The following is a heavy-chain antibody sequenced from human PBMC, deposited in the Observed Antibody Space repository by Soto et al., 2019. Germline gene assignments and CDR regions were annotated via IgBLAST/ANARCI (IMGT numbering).Heavy chain of an antibody. CDR2: INPNSGGT. D-gene: IGHD3-22*01. Sequence: GASVKVSCKASGYTFTGYYMHWVRQAPGQGLEWMGWINPNSGGTNYAQKFQGRVTMTRDTSISTAYMELSRLRSDDTAVYYCARIGRAHYYDSSGYPYWGQGTLVTVSS. J-gene: IGHJ4*02. CDR1: GYTFTGYY. V-gene: IGHV1-2*02. CDR3: ARIGRAHYYDSSGYPY.